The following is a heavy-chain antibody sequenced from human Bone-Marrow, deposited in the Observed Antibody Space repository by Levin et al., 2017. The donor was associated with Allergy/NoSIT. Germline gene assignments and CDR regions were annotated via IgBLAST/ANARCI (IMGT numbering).Heavy chain of an antibody. CDR2: IKQDGSEK. CDR3: ATSRTFDY. V-gene: IGHV3-7*01. Sequence: ETLSLTCVAAGFTFSSYWMSWVRQAPGKGLEWVANIKQDGSEKYYVDSVKGRFTISRDNAKNSLYLQMNSLRVEDTAVYYCATSRTFDYWGQGTLVTVSS. CDR1: GFTFSSYW. D-gene: IGHD1-7*01. J-gene: IGHJ4*02.